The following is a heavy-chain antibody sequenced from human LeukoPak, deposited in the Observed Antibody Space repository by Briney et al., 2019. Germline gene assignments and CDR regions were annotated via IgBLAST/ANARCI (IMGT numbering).Heavy chain of an antibody. CDR3: ARDRAGQLDY. V-gene: IGHV1-3*01. D-gene: IGHD3-10*01. Sequence: GASVKVSCKASGYTFTNFPTYWVRQAPGQRLEWMGWINAGNGDTKYSQKFQGRVTITRDTSASTAFMELSSLRSEDTAVYYYARDRAGQLDYWGQGTLVTVSS. CDR1: GYTFTNFP. CDR2: INAGNGDT. J-gene: IGHJ4*02.